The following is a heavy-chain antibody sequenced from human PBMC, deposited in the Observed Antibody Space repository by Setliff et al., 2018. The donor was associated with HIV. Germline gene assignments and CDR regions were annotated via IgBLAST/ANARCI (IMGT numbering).Heavy chain of an antibody. V-gene: IGHV1-69*13. Sequence: PSVKVSCKASGVTFSNCSISWVRQAPGQGLEWMGGIIPMYGPAHYAQKFQSRVTITADESTTTAYMELNSLTSEDTALYYCARVGFSSRHTGDFFDSWGQGTLVTVSS. CDR1: GVTFSNCS. D-gene: IGHD5-18*01. CDR3: ARVGFSSRHTGDFFDS. J-gene: IGHJ4*02. CDR2: IIPMYGPA.